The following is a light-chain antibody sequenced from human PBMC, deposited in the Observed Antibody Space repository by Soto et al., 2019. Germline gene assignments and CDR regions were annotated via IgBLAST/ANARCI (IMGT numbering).Light chain of an antibody. CDR1: QSVSSSY. J-gene: IGKJ2*01. CDR2: GAS. Sequence: EIVLTQSPGTLSLSPGERATLSCRASQSVSSSYLAWYQQKPGQAPRLLIYGASSRATGIPVRFSGSGSWTVFTLTISRLEPEDFEVYYCQQYGSSRTFGQGTNLEIK. V-gene: IGKV3-20*01. CDR3: QQYGSSRT.